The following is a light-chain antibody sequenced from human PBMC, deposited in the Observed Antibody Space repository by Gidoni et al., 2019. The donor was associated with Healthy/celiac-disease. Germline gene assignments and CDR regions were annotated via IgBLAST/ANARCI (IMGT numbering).Light chain of an antibody. V-gene: IGKV3-20*01. CDR1: QRVSSSY. CDR3: QQYGSSSYT. Sequence: IVLTQSPGTLSLSPGERATLSCRASQRVSSSYLAWYQQKPGQAPRLLIYGASSMATGIPDRFSGSGSGTDFTLTISRLEPEDFAVYYCQQYGSSSYTFGQGTKLEIK. J-gene: IGKJ2*01. CDR2: GAS.